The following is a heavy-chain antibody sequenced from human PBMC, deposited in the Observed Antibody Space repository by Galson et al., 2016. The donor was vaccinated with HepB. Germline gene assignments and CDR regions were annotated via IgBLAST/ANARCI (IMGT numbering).Heavy chain of an antibody. CDR2: IYSSGST. J-gene: IGHJ4*02. CDR1: GGSVSSGEYY. Sequence: TLSLTCTVSGGSVSSGEYYWSWIRQPPGKGLEWIGHIYSSGSTHYNASLKSRVTISLDTSKNQFSLKLSSVTAADTAVYYCARMTGGYWGQGTLVTVSS. D-gene: IGHD3-9*01. CDR3: ARMTGGY. V-gene: IGHV4-30-4*01.